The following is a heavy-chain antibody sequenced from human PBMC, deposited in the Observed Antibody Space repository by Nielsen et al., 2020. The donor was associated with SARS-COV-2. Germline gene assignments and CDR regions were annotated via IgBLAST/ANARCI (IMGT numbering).Heavy chain of an antibody. CDR1: RFTFSTYS. J-gene: IGHJ6*02. V-gene: IGHV3-21*01. D-gene: IGHD2-2*01. Sequence: GGSLRLSCAASRFTFSTYSMTWVRQAPGKGLEWVSSISSSSSHIFYADSENGRFTISRDNAKNSLFLLMNSLRAEDTAVYYCARGVCSTTSCYLGMDVWGQVTTVTVS. CDR3: ARGVCSTTSCYLGMDV. CDR2: ISSSSSHI.